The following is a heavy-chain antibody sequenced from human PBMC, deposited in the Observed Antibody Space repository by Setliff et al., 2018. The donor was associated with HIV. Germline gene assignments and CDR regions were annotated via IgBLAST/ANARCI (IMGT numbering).Heavy chain of an antibody. Sequence: GGSLRLSCAASGFTFSSYWMSWVRQAPGKGLEWVANIKQDGSEKYHVDSVKGRFTISRENARNSLYLQMDSLRAGDTAVYYCAREIVTLYTGGHYLYGIDVWGQGTAVTVSS. D-gene: IGHD3-22*01. V-gene: IGHV3-7*01. CDR2: IKQDGSEK. CDR3: AREIVTLYTGGHYLYGIDV. J-gene: IGHJ6*02. CDR1: GFTFSSYW.